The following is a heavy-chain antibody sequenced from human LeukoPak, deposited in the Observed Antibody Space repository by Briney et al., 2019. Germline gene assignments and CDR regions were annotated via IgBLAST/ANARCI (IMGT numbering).Heavy chain of an antibody. CDR1: GGSISSYY. CDR3: ARDQVDYYYGMDV. Sequence: SETLSLTCTVSGGSISSYYWSWIRQPPGKGLEWIGYIYYSGSTNYNPSLKSRVTISVDTSKNQFSLKLSSVTAADTAVHYCARDQVDYYYGMDVWGQGTTVTVSS. CDR2: IYYSGST. V-gene: IGHV4-59*01. J-gene: IGHJ6*02.